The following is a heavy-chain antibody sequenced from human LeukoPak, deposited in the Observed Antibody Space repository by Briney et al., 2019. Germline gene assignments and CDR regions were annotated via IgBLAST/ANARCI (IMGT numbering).Heavy chain of an antibody. D-gene: IGHD3-3*01. J-gene: IGHJ4*02. CDR1: GGTFSSYA. Sequence: ASVKVSCKASGGTFSSYAISWVRQAPGQGLEWMGRINPIFGTANYAQKFQGRVTITTDESTSTAYMELSSLRSEDTAVYYCATEPTIYDFWSGSMYYFDYWGQGTLVTVSS. CDR3: ATEPTIYDFWSGSMYYFDY. CDR2: INPIFGTA. V-gene: IGHV1-69*05.